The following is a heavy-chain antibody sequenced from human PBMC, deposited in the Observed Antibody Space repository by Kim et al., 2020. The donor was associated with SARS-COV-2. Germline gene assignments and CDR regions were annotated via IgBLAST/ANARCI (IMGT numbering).Heavy chain of an antibody. D-gene: IGHD3-22*01. V-gene: IGHV4-39*01. CDR1: NGSIKSSGHN. J-gene: IGHJ4*02. CDR2: LYYSGTR. Sequence: SETLSLTCTVSNGSIKSSGHNWGWIRQAPGKGLEWIGYLYYSGTRSYNPSLKSRVTMSVDTSKSQFSLRLSSVTAADTAVYFCARLIRLYYESSGIDSWGQGILVTVSS. CDR3: ARLIRLYYESSGIDS.